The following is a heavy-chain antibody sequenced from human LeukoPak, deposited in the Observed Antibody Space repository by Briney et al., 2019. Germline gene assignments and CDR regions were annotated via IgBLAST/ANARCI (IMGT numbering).Heavy chain of an antibody. CDR2: IIPIFGTA. CDR1: GGTFSSYA. CDR3: ARGRYYYMDV. V-gene: IGHV1-69*05. Sequence: ASVKVSCKASGGTFSSYAISWVRQAPGQGLEWMGRIIPIFGTANYAQKFQGRVTITTDESTSTAYMELSSLRSEDTAVYYCARGRYYYMDVWGKGTTVTASS. J-gene: IGHJ6*03. D-gene: IGHD3-10*01.